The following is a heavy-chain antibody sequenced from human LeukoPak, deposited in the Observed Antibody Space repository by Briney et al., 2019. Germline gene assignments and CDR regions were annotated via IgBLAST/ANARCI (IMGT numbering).Heavy chain of an antibody. Sequence: GASVKVSCKASGHTFTGYYMHWVRQAPGQGLEWMGRINPNSGGTNYAQKFQGRVTMTRDTSISTAYMELSRLRSDDTAVYYCARAPYYYDSSGSLGAFDIWGQGTMVTVSS. V-gene: IGHV1-2*06. D-gene: IGHD3-22*01. CDR3: ARAPYYYDSSGSLGAFDI. CDR1: GHTFTGYY. J-gene: IGHJ3*02. CDR2: INPNSGGT.